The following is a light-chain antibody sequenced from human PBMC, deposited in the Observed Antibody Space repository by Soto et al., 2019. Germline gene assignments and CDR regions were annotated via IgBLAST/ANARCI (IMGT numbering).Light chain of an antibody. J-gene: IGKJ2*01. CDR3: QQRSNWPPYT. CDR2: DAS. CDR1: QSVSSY. V-gene: IGKV3-11*01. Sequence: EIVLTQSPATLSLSPGERATLSCRASQSVSSYLAWYQQKPGQAPRLLINDASNRATGIPARFSGSGSGTDFTITISSLEPEDFAVYYCQQRSNWPPYTFGQGTKLEIK.